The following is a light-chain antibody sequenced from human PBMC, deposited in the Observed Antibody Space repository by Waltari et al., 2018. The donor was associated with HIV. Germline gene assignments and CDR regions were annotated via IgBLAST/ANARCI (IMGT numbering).Light chain of an antibody. CDR3: NSYTTSSTLHVV. Sequence: QSALTQPASVSGSPGQSITISCTGTSRDVGGYNYVSWYQHHPGKAPKLMIYDVSNLPSGVSSRFSGSKSGNTASLTSSGLQAEDEADYYCNSYTTSSTLHVVFGGGTKLTVL. CDR2: DVS. J-gene: IGLJ2*01. CDR1: SRDVGGYNY. V-gene: IGLV2-14*03.